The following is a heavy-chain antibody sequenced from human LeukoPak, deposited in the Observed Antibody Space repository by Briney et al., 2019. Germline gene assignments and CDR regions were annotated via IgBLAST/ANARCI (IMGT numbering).Heavy chain of an antibody. V-gene: IGHV4-39*07. D-gene: IGHD5-18*01. Sequence: NPSETLSLTCTVSGGSISSSSYYWGWIRQPPGKGLEWIGSIYYSGSTYYNPSLKSRVTISVDTSKNQFSLKLSSVTAADTAVYYCARGSWTGIQLWFVYWGQGTLVTVSS. CDR2: IYYSGST. CDR3: ARGSWTGIQLWFVY. J-gene: IGHJ4*02. CDR1: GGSISSSSYY.